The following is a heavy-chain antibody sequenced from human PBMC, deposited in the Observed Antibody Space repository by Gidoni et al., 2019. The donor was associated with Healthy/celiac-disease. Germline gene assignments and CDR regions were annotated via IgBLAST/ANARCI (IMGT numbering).Heavy chain of an antibody. Sequence: QVQLVQSGAEVTKPGSSVKVSCKASGGTFSRYAISWVRTAPGQGLEWMGGIIPIFGTANYAQKFQGRVTITADKSTSTAYMELSSLRSEDTAVYYCAAAAGTSGRGNWFDPWGQGTLVTVSS. CDR1: GGTFSRYA. CDR2: IIPIFGTA. J-gene: IGHJ5*02. D-gene: IGHD6-13*01. CDR3: AAAAGTSGRGNWFDP. V-gene: IGHV1-69*06.